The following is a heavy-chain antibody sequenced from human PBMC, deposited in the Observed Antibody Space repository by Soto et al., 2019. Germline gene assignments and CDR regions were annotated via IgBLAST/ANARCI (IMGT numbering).Heavy chain of an antibody. V-gene: IGHV1-18*01. J-gene: IGHJ4*02. CDR3: ARGRDGDY. Sequence: QVHLVQSGAEVKKPGASVKVSCKGSGYAFTTYGITWVRQAPGQGLEWMGWISAHNGNTNYAQKRQGRVTVTRDTSTSSAYMELRSLRSDDTAVDYCARGRDGDYWGQGALVTVSS. CDR1: GYAFTTYG. D-gene: IGHD6-6*01. CDR2: ISAHNGNT.